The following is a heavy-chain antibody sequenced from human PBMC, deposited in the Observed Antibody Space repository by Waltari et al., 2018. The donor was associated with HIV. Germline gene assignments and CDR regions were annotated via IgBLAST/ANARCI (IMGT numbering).Heavy chain of an antibody. CDR3: AESRPSGSLYYYGMDV. Sequence: QVQLVQSGAEVKTPGSSVKVSCKASGGTFSSYAISWVRQAPGQGLKWMGGIIPIFGTANYAQKFQGRVTITADESTSTAYMELSSLRSEDTAVYYCAESRPSGSLYYYGMDVWGQGTTVTVSS. D-gene: IGHD1-26*01. CDR1: GGTFSSYA. J-gene: IGHJ6*02. V-gene: IGHV1-69*01. CDR2: IIPIFGTA.